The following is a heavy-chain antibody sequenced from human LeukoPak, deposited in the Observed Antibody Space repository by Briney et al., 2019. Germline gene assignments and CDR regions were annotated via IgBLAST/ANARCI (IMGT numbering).Heavy chain of an antibody. CDR1: GGSISSYY. J-gene: IGHJ4*02. D-gene: IGHD6-13*01. CDR3: ARGLMMAVAGRGEFHY. Sequence: PSETLSLTCTVSGGSISSYYWSWIRQPPGKGLEWIGYIYYSGSTNYNASLTNRVTISVDTSKNQFSLKLSSVTAADTAVYYCARGLMMAVAGRGEFHYWGQGTLVTVSS. CDR2: IYYSGST. V-gene: IGHV4-59*01.